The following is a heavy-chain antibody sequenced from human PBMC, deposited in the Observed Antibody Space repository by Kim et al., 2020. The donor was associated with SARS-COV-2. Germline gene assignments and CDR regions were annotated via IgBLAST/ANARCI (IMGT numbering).Heavy chain of an antibody. CDR2: INSDGSST. D-gene: IGHD2-2*01. J-gene: IGHJ6*02. Sequence: GGSLRLSCAASGFTFSSYWMHWVRQAPGKGLVWVSRINSDGSSTSYADSVKGRFTISRDNAKNTLYLQMNSLRAEDTAVYYCARDAAIGYCSSTSCYGGMDVWGQGTTVTVSS. CDR3: ARDAAIGYCSSTSCYGGMDV. CDR1: GFTFSSYW. V-gene: IGHV3-74*01.